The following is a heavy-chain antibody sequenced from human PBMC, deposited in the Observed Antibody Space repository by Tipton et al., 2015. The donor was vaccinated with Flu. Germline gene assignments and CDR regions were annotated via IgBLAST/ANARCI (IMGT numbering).Heavy chain of an antibody. J-gene: IGHJ4*02. CDR1: GFTFSRYG. D-gene: IGHD6-19*01. CDR3: AKVIPELVAGLDS. CDR2: FSGSGGTT. V-gene: IGHV3-23*01. Sequence: GSLRLSCAASGFTFSRYGMSWVRQAPGKGLEWVSGFSGSGGTTFFADSVRGRFTISRDFFKNTLYLQMNSLRAEDTAVYYCAKVIPELVAGLDSWGQGTLVTVSS.